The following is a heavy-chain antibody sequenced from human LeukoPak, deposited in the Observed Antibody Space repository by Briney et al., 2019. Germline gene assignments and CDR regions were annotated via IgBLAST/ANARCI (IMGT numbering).Heavy chain of an antibody. CDR3: ATGLAYCSSTSCHDFDY. Sequence: ASVKVSCKTSGYTFTNCDINWVRQAAGQGLEWMGWMNPKSGNTGSAQRFQGRVTMTEDTSTDTAYMELSSLRSEDTAVYYCATGLAYCSSTSCHDFDYWGQGTLVTVSS. V-gene: IGHV1-8*01. CDR1: GYTFTNCD. CDR2: MNPKSGNT. J-gene: IGHJ4*02. D-gene: IGHD2-2*01.